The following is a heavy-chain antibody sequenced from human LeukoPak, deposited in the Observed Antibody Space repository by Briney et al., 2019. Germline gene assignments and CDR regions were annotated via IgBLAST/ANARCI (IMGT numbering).Heavy chain of an antibody. CDR1: GFTFRSYA. V-gene: IGHV3-23*01. Sequence: GGSLRLSCAASGFTFRSYAMSWVRQAPGKGLEWVSTISGSGGSTYYADSVKGRFTISRDNSKNTLYLQMNSLRAEDTAVYYCAKDGHGSIWGNDFDYWGQGTLVTVSS. J-gene: IGHJ4*02. D-gene: IGHD6-13*01. CDR2: ISGSGGST. CDR3: AKDGHGSIWGNDFDY.